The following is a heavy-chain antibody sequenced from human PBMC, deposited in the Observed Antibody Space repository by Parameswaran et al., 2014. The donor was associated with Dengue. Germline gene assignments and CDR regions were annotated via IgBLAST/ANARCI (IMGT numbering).Heavy chain of an antibody. J-gene: IGHJ4*02. CDR2: IFYSGTG. V-gene: IGHV4-30-4*01. Sequence: RWIRQPPGKGLEWLGYIFYSGTGYYNPSLTSRVTISVDTSKNQFSLRLRSVTATDTAVYYCVRVSGFDPHFDFWGQGILVTVSS. D-gene: IGHD3-10*01. CDR3: VRVSGFDPHFDF.